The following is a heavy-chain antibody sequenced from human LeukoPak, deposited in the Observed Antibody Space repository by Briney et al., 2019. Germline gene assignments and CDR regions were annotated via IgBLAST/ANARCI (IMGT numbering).Heavy chain of an antibody. CDR3: ARDLGATYYFDY. D-gene: IGHD1-26*01. CDR1: GGTFSSYA. CDR2: ISAYNGNT. J-gene: IGHJ4*02. Sequence: ASVKVSCKASGGTFSSYAISWVRQAPGQGLEWMGWISAYNGNTNYAQKLQGRVTMTTDTSTSTAYMELRSLRSDDTAVYYCARDLGATYYFDYWGQGTLVTVSS. V-gene: IGHV1-18*01.